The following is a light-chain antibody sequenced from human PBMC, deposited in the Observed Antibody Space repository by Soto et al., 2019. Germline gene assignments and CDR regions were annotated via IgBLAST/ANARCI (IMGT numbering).Light chain of an antibody. Sequence: DIQMTQSPSSVSASVGARVIISCRASQGIVTWLAWYQQRAGEAPRLLVYATSRLQRGVPTRFSGSGSVTDFTLTISSLQPEDSASYYCQQSDSFPLTFGGGTKVEIK. CDR1: QGIVTW. CDR3: QQSDSFPLT. V-gene: IGKV1-12*01. J-gene: IGKJ4*01. CDR2: ATS.